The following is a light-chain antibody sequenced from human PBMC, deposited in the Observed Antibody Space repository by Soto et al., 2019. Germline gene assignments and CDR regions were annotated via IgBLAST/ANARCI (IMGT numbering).Light chain of an antibody. J-gene: IGKJ1*01. CDR3: QQYNAWPPWT. CDR2: DAF. Sequence: EIVMTQSPATLSVSPGERATLSCRASQSVSSNLAWYQQKPGQAPRLLIYDAFTRATGIPARFSGSGSGTEFTLTISSLQSEDFAVYYCQQYNAWPPWTFGQGTKVDIK. V-gene: IGKV3-15*01. CDR1: QSVSSN.